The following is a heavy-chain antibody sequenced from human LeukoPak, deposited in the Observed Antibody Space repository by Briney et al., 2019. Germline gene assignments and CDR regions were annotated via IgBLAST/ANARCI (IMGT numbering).Heavy chain of an antibody. CDR1: GGSISSNNYY. J-gene: IGHJ4*02. V-gene: IGHV4-39*01. Sequence: PSETLALTCTVSGGSISSNNYYWGWIRQPPGKGLEWIGSISYGGSTYYNPSLKSRVTISVDTSKNQFSLKLTSVTAADTAVYYCARPGYYYDSSGYHYRDYWGQGTLVTVSS. CDR3: ARPGYYYDSSGYHYRDY. D-gene: IGHD3-22*01. CDR2: ISYGGST.